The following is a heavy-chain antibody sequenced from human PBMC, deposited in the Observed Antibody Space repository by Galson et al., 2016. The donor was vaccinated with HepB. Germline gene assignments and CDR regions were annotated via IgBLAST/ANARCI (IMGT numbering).Heavy chain of an antibody. D-gene: IGHD3-9*01. Sequence: SLRLSCAASGFTFRDYAISWFRQAPGMGPEWVGYVRSKAYGATTEVAASVKGSFSMSREDSKRVAYLQMKSLKTEDTGMYYCTTKIRYLDWIPRPDHWGQGTLVSVSS. CDR2: VRSKAYGATT. CDR3: TTKIRYLDWIPRPDH. V-gene: IGHV3-49*03. J-gene: IGHJ4*02. CDR1: GFTFRDYA.